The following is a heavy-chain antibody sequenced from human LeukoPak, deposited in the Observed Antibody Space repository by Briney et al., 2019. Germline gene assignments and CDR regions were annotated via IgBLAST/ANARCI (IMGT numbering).Heavy chain of an antibody. CDR3: ARDRGLAVAGALDY. CDR1: GYTFTSYD. J-gene: IGHJ4*02. Sequence: VASVKVSCRASGYTFTSYDINWVRQATGQGLEWMGWMNPNSGNTGYAQKFQGRVTITRNTSISTAYMELSSLRAEDTAVYYCARDRGLAVAGALDYWGQGTLVTVSS. V-gene: IGHV1-8*03. CDR2: MNPNSGNT. D-gene: IGHD6-19*01.